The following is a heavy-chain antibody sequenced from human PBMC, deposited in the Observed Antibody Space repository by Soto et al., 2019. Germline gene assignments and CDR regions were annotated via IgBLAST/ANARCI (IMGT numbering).Heavy chain of an antibody. CDR3: ARVDDYYDSSGYPVHVFDY. V-gene: IGHV4-61*01. D-gene: IGHD3-22*01. CDR1: GGSVSSGSYS. Sequence: SETLSLTCTVSGGSVSSGSYSWSWIRQPPGKGLEWIGYIYYSGSTNYNPSLKSRVTISVDTSKNQFSLKLSSVTAADTAVYYCARVDDYYDSSGYPVHVFDYWGQGTLVTVSS. CDR2: IYYSGST. J-gene: IGHJ4*02.